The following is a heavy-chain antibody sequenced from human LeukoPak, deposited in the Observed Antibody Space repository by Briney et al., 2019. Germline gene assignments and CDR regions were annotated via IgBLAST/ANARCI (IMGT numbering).Heavy chain of an antibody. CDR2: ISSSGSTI. CDR1: GFTFSSYE. Sequence: GGSLRFSCAASGFTFSSYEMNWVRQAPGKGLEWVSYISSSGSTIYYADSVKGRFTISRDNAKNSLYLQMNSLRAEDTAVYYCAREPWSSGWLYFDYWGQGTLVTVSS. V-gene: IGHV3-48*03. D-gene: IGHD6-19*01. J-gene: IGHJ4*02. CDR3: AREPWSSGWLYFDY.